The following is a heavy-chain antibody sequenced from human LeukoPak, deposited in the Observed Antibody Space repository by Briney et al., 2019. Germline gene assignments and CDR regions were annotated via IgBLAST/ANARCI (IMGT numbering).Heavy chain of an antibody. Sequence: ASVKISCKVSGYTFTDHYMHWVQQAPGKGLEWMGLVDPEDGETIYAEKFQGRVTITADTSTDTAYMELSSLRSEDTAVYYCATVGAVAGNVDYWGQGTLVTVSS. CDR1: GYTFTDHY. CDR3: ATVGAVAGNVDY. J-gene: IGHJ4*02. CDR2: VDPEDGET. D-gene: IGHD6-19*01. V-gene: IGHV1-69-2*01.